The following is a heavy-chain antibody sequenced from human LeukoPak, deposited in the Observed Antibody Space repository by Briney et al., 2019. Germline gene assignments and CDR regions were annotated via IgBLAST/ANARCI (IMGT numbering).Heavy chain of an antibody. CDR3: AIENSYGRSNWFDP. Sequence: PPETLSLTRTVSGGSISSYYCSWIRQPPGPGLEGIGYIYYSGSNNYNPSLKSRVTISVDTSKNQFSLKLSSVTAADTAVYYCAIENSYGRSNWFDPWGQGTLVTVSS. CDR1: GGSISSYY. J-gene: IGHJ5*02. V-gene: IGHV4-59*01. D-gene: IGHD5-18*01. CDR2: IYYSGSN.